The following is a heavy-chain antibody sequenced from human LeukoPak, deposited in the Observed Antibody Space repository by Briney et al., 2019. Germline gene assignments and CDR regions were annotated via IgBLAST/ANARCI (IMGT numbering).Heavy chain of an antibody. V-gene: IGHV3-74*01. CDR2: ISPDGSST. J-gene: IGHJ4*02. Sequence: GGSLRLSCAASGFIFSSYWMHWVRQAPGKGLVWVSRISPDGSSTSYADSVKGRFTISRDNAKNTLYLQMNSLRAEDTAVYYCAREVWQWLVQGAFDYWGQGTLVTVSS. CDR3: AREVWQWLVQGAFDY. D-gene: IGHD6-19*01. CDR1: GFIFSSYW.